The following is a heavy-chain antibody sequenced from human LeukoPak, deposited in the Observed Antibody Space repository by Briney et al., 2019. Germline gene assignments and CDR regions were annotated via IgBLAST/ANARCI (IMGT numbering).Heavy chain of an antibody. J-gene: IGHJ4*02. V-gene: IGHV3-21*01. Sequence: PGGSLRLSCAACGFPFNSSNTNWVRQSPGKGLEWGSSFCSMGSLIYYADSLKGRITISTDNAKNSLFLHMSNLRVDDTAVYYCVRGRDYECISETHRYWDFDFWGQGAMVTVSS. CDR2: FCSMGSLI. D-gene: IGHD3-22*01. CDR1: GFPFNSSN. CDR3: VRGRDYECISETHRYWDFDF.